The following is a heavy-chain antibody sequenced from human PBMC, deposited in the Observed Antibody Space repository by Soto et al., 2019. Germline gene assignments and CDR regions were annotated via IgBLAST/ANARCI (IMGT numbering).Heavy chain of an antibody. CDR1: GFTFSSYG. V-gene: IGHV3-30*18. D-gene: IGHD2-15*01. Sequence: GGSLRLSCAASGFTFSSYGMHWVRQAPGKGLEWVAVISYDGSNKYYADSVKGRFTISRDNSKNTLYLQMNSLRAEDTAVYYCAKGIGTAAAPLYYFDYWGQGTLVTVSS. CDR2: ISYDGSNK. CDR3: AKGIGTAAAPLYYFDY. J-gene: IGHJ4*02.